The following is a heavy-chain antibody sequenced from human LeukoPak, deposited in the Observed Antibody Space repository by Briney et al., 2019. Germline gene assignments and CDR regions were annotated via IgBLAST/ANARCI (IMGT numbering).Heavy chain of an antibody. CDR1: GFTVSSNY. CDR3: ARVQYYYGSGSPNWFDP. CDR2: IYSGGST. V-gene: IGHV3-66*01. D-gene: IGHD3-10*01. J-gene: IGHJ5*02. Sequence: GGSLRLSCAASGFTVSSNYMSWVRQAPGKGLEWVSVIYSGGSTYYAASVKGRFTISRDNSKNTLYLQMNSLRAEDTAVYYCARVQYYYGSGSPNWFDPWGQGTLVTVSS.